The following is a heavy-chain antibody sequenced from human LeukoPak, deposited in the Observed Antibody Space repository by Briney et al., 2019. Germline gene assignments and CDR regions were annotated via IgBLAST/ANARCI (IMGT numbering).Heavy chain of an antibody. V-gene: IGHV4-4*09. Sequence: SETLSLTCTVSGGSISSYYWSWIRQPPGKGPEWIGYIYTSGSTNYNPSLKSRVTISVDTSKNQFSLKLSSVTAADTAVYYCARVSRSGYYGKGYYYYMDVWGKGTTVTVSS. CDR1: GGSISSYY. D-gene: IGHD3-3*01. CDR3: ARVSRSGYYGKGYYYYMDV. J-gene: IGHJ6*03. CDR2: IYTSGST.